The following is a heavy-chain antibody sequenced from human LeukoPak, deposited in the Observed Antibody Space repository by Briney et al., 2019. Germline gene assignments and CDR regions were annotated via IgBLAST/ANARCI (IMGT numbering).Heavy chain of an antibody. Sequence: ASVKVSCKVSGYTLTELSMHWVRQAPGKGLEWMGGFDPEDGETIYAQKFQGRVTMTEDTSTDTAYMELSSLRSEDTPVYYCATERSGSYYNGDAAFDIWGQGTMVTVSS. V-gene: IGHV1-24*01. D-gene: IGHD3-10*01. CDR1: GYTLTELS. CDR3: ATERSGSYYNGDAAFDI. J-gene: IGHJ3*02. CDR2: FDPEDGET.